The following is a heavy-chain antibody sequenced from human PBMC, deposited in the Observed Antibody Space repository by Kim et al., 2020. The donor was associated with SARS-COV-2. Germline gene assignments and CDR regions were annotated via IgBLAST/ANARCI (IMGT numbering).Heavy chain of an antibody. V-gene: IGHV3-30*04. CDR2: ISYDGSNK. CDR1: GFTFSSYA. Sequence: GGSLRLSCAASGFTFSSYAMHWVRQAPGKGPEWVAVISYDGSNKYYADSVKGRFTISRDNSKNTLYLQMNSLRAEDTAVYYCVSGSGYYLSWFDPWGQGTLVTVSS. D-gene: IGHD3-22*01. CDR3: VSGSGYYLSWFDP. J-gene: IGHJ5*02.